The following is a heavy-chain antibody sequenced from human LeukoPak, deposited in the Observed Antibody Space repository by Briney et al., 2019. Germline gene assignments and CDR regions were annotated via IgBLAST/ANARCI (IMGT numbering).Heavy chain of an antibody. V-gene: IGHV1-18*01. Sequence: ASVNVSCKASGYTFTSYGISWVRQAPGQGLEWMGWISAFNGNTNYAQKLHGRVTMTTDTSTSTAYMELRSLRSDDTAVYYCARSLFYYDSSGYQIDYWGQGTLVTVSS. CDR2: ISAFNGNT. D-gene: IGHD3-22*01. CDR3: ARSLFYYDSSGYQIDY. J-gene: IGHJ4*02. CDR1: GYTFTSYG.